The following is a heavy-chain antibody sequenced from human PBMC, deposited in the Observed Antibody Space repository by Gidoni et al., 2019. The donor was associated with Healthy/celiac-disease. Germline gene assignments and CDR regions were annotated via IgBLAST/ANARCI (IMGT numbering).Heavy chain of an antibody. CDR2: IDPSDSYT. D-gene: IGHD2-15*01. V-gene: IGHV5-10-1*03. CDR1: GYSFTSYW. Sequence: EVQLVQSGAEVKKPGESLRISCKGSGYSFTSYWISWVRQRPGKGLEWMGRIDPSDSYTNYSPSFQGHVTISADKSISTAYLQWSSLKASDTAMYYCALTGHIACSGGSCYYDYWGQGTLVTVSS. J-gene: IGHJ4*02. CDR3: ALTGHIACSGGSCYYDY.